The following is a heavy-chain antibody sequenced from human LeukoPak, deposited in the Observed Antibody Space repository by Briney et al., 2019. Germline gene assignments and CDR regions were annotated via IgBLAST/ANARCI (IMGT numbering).Heavy chain of an antibody. Sequence: GGSLRLSCAASGFTFSSYGMHWVRQAPGKGLEWVAFLRYDGSNKYYADSVKGRFTISRDNSKNTLYLQMNSLRAEDTAVYYCAKDSGYYYGSGFDYWGQGTLVTVSS. CDR1: GFTFSSYG. V-gene: IGHV3-30*02. CDR3: AKDSGYYYGSGFDY. D-gene: IGHD3-10*01. CDR2: LRYDGSNK. J-gene: IGHJ4*02.